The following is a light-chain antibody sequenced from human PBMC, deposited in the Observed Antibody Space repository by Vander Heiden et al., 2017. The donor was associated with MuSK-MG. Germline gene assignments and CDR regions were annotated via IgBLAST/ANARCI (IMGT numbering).Light chain of an antibody. CDR2: GAS. CDR1: QAISTY. V-gene: IGKV1-9*01. CDR3: QQLSNSPRT. J-gene: IGKJ1*01. Sequence: IQLTQSPSSLSASVGDRVTITCRASQAISTYLAWYQQRPGKAPNLLIFGASTLQSGVPSRFSGSGSGTDFTLTISSLQPEDFATYYCQQLSNSPRTFGQGTKVEIK.